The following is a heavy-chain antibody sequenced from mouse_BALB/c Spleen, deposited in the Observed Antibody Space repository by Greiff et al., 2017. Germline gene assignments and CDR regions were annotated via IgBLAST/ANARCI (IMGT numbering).Heavy chain of an antibody. V-gene: IGHV3-8*02. D-gene: IGHD2-10*02. J-gene: IGHJ2*01. CDR2: ISYSGST. CDR3: ARSRYGNYYFDY. Sequence: EVQLQESGPSLVKPSQTLSLTCSVTGDTITSGYWNWIRKFPGNKLEYMGYISYSGSTYYNPSLKSRISITRDTSKNQYYLQLNSVTTEDTATDYCARSRYGNYYFDYWGQGTTLTVSS. CDR1: GDTITSGY.